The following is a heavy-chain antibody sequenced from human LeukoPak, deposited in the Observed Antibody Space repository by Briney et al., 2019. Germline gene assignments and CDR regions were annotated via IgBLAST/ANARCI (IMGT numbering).Heavy chain of an antibody. Sequence: SETLSLTCTVCGGSISSYYWSWIRQPPGKGLEWIGYIYYSGSTNYNPSLKSRVTISVDTSKNQFSLKLSSVTAADTAVYYCASERGHDYGDYEDYWGQGTLVTVSS. J-gene: IGHJ4*02. V-gene: IGHV4-59*01. CDR2: IYYSGST. CDR1: GGSISSYY. D-gene: IGHD4-17*01. CDR3: ASERGHDYGDYEDY.